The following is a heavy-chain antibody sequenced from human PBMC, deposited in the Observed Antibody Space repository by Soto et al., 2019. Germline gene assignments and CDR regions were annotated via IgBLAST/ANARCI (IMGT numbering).Heavy chain of an antibody. CDR2: INPKTGDT. V-gene: IGHV1-2*02. CDR3: ATGTNGTTGWYHP. J-gene: IGHJ5*02. Sequence: QVQLVQSGTEVKKPGASVTVSCKSSGYNFIDFYLHWLRQAPGQGLEWVGWINPKTGDTKSSQKFQGRVTMSRDTSVSTAYIDLTSLTSDDTAMYCCATGTNGTTGWYHPWGQGTRVTVSS. CDR1: GYNFIDFY. D-gene: IGHD1-1*01.